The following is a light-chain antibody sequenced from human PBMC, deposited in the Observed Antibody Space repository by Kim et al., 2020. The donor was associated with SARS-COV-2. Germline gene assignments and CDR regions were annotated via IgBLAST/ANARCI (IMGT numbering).Light chain of an antibody. J-gene: IGKJ1*01. V-gene: IGKV3-15*01. CDR3: QQYKNWPRT. CDR1: QSVRIN. CDR2: GAS. Sequence: EIVMTQSPATLSVSPGERATLSCRATQSVRINLAWYQQKPGQAPRLLIHGASTRATGIPARFSGSGSGTDFTLTISSLQSEDSAVYYCQQYKNWPRTFGQGTKVDIK.